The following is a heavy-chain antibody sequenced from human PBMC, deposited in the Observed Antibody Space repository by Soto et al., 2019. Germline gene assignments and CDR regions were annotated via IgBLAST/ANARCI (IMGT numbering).Heavy chain of an antibody. CDR2: IALNSGGT. D-gene: IGHD6-25*01. V-gene: IGHV1-2*02. CDR3: ARSALVLKVHLPTADWFDP. Sequence: QVQLVQSGAEVKKPGASVRVSCKSSGYTFTGYCMHWVRQAPGQGLEWMGWIALNSGGTNYAQNFQGRVTMTRDSSSSTAYMDLSSLTSDDTAVYYCARSALVLKVHLPTADWFDPWGQGTLVTVSS. J-gene: IGHJ5*02. CDR1: GYTFTGYC.